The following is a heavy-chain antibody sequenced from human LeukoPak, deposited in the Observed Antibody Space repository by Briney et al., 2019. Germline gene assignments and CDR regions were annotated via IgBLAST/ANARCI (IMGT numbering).Heavy chain of an antibody. CDR1: GGSISSSSYY. CDR2: IYYSGST. CDR3: ARQGPRPDVTVLPNWFDP. V-gene: IGHV4-39*01. J-gene: IGHJ5*02. Sequence: PSETLSLTCTVSGGSISSSSYYWGWIRQPPGKGLEWIGSIYYSGSTYYNPSLKSRVTISVDTSKNQFSLKLNSVTAADTAVYFCARQGPRPDVTVLPNWFDPWGQGTLVTVSS. D-gene: IGHD2-15*01.